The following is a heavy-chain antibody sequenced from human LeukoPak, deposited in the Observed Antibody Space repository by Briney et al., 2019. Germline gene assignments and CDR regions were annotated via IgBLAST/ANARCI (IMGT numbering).Heavy chain of an antibody. D-gene: IGHD2-2*01. Sequence: GGSLSLSCAASGFTFSGAWMHWVRQAPGKGLMWVSRINDDGSSTRHADSVKGRFTISRDNAKNTLYLQMNSLRAEDTAVYYCARVSGPGMNEYYHLWGQGTLVTVSS. J-gene: IGHJ4*02. CDR1: GFTFSGAW. CDR2: INDDGSST. CDR3: ARVSGPGMNEYYHL. V-gene: IGHV3-74*01.